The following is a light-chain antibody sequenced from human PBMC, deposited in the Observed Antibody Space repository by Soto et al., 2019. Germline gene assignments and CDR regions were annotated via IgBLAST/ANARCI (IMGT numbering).Light chain of an antibody. V-gene: IGKV1-39*01. CDR2: AAS. CDR1: QSINYY. J-gene: IGKJ2*01. CDR3: QQSYSTPYT. Sequence: QMTQSPSSLSASIGDRVTITCRASQSINYYLSWYRQKPGTAPNLLIYAASNLQSGVPSRFSGSGSETDFTLTINGLQPEDFATYYCQQSYSTPYTFGQGTNLEIK.